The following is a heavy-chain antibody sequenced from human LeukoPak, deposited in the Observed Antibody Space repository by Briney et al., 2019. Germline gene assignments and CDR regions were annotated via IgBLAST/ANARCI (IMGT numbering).Heavy chain of an antibody. D-gene: IGHD3-16*01. V-gene: IGHV1-69*05. Sequence: ASVKVSCKACRGTFSSYAISWVRQAPGQGLEWMGGIIPIFGTANYAQKFQGRVTITTDESTSTAYMELSSLRSEDTAVYYCARGRRGNYYYYYMDVWGKGTTVTVSS. CDR2: IIPIFGTA. J-gene: IGHJ6*03. CDR1: RGTFSSYA. CDR3: ARGRRGNYYYYYMDV.